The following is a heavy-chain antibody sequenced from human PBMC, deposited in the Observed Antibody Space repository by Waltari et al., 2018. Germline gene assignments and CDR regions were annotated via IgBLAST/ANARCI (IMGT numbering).Heavy chain of an antibody. CDR2: IKRKRDGGTT. J-gene: IGHJ4*02. Sequence: EMQLVESGGGLVKPGESLRVSCVVSGFTFTYAWMSWVRQAPGKGLEWVGRIKRKRDGGTTDYAAPVKGRFTISRDDSKNTLYLQMNGLKIEDTAVYYCTADGCSGGGCYSGDYWGQGTLVTVSS. V-gene: IGHV3-15*01. CDR3: TADGCSGGGCYSGDY. CDR1: GFTFTYAW. D-gene: IGHD2-15*01.